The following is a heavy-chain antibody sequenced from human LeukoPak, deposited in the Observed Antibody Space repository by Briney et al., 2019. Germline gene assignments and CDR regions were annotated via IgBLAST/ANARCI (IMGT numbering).Heavy chain of an antibody. Sequence: GESLKLSCQGSRYMFTEYWIGWVRQMPGKGLEWLGIVYPGDSSTRYNPFFQGQVTISADQSISTAYLQWSSLKASGTALYYWSRKLDGGDPEDAFDLWGQGTMVTVSP. J-gene: IGHJ3*01. CDR2: VYPGDSST. V-gene: IGHV5-51*01. CDR3: SRKLDGGDPEDAFDL. D-gene: IGHD1-1*01. CDR1: RYMFTEYW.